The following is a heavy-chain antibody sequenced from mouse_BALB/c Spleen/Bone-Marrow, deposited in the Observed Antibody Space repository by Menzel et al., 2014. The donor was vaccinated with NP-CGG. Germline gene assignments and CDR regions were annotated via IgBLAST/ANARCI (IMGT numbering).Heavy chain of an antibody. J-gene: IGHJ2*01. CDR1: GYTFTDTW. CDR2: INPSTGYA. CDR3: ARDY. V-gene: IGHV1-7*01. Sequence: VQLQQSGAELAKPGASVKMSCKASGYTFTDTWIHWIKQRPGQGLEWIGYINPSTGYAEYNQNFKGKATLAVDKSSSTAYMQLSSLTSEDSAVYYCARDYWGQGTTLTVSS.